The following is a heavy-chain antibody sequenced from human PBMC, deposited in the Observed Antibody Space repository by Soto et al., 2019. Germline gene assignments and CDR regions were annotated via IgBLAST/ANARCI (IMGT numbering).Heavy chain of an antibody. V-gene: IGHV3-30*18. CDR2: ISYDGSNK. CDR3: AKNAYSSGYYDAFDI. D-gene: IGHD3-22*01. J-gene: IGHJ3*02. Sequence: PGGSLRLSCAASGFTFSSYGMHWVRQAPGKGLEWVAVISYDGSNKYYADSVKGRFTISRDNSKNTLYLQMNSLRAEDTAVYYCAKNAYSSGYYDAFDIWGQGTMVTVSS. CDR1: GFTFSSYG.